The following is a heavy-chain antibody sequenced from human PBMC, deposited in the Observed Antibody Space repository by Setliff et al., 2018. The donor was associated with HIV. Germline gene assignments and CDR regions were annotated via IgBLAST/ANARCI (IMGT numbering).Heavy chain of an antibody. D-gene: IGHD1-26*01. CDR2: IYYTGRT. J-gene: IGHJ6*03. CDR3: AGIVRWELVATSTFFYYYMDV. V-gene: IGHV4-39*01. Sequence: SETLSLTCTVSGASISSSSHHWAWIRQPPGKGLEYIGNIYYTGRTHHNPSLESRVATSVDTSKNQFSLKLSSVTAADTAVYYCAGIVRWELVATSTFFYYYMDVWGKGTTVTVSS. CDR1: GASISSSSHH.